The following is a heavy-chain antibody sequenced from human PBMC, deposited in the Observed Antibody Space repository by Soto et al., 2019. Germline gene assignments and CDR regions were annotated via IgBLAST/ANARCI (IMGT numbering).Heavy chain of an antibody. J-gene: IGHJ6*02. CDR2: IIPVFGTA. V-gene: IGHV1-69*12. CDR1: GGTFSSFA. Sequence: VQLVQSGAEVKKPGSSVKVSCKASGGTFSSFAISWVRQAPGQGLEWMGGIIPVFGTANYAQKFQGRVTITADDSTSTAYMELSSLRSEDTAVYYCASPCCSGTSCPYDMDVWGQGTTVTVSS. CDR3: ASPCCSGTSCPYDMDV. D-gene: IGHD2-15*01.